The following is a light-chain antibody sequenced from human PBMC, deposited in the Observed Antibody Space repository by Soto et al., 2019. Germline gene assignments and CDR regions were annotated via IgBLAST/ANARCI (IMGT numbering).Light chain of an antibody. CDR3: HQYGTLYT. CDR1: QSVSSSY. J-gene: IGKJ2*01. CDR2: GAS. V-gene: IGKV3-20*01. Sequence: EIVLTQSPGTLSLSPGERATLSCRASQSVSSSYLAWYQQKPGQAPRLLIYGASSRATCIPDRFSGSGSGTDFTLTISRLETEDFAVYYCHQYGTLYTFGQGTKLEIK.